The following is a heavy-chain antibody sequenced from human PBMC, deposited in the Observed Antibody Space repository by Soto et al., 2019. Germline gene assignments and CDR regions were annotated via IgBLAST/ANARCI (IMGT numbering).Heavy chain of an antibody. J-gene: IGHJ4*02. D-gene: IGHD1-26*01. V-gene: IGHV3-30*18. CDR3: AKEPIVGATAPTPIDY. CDR2: ISYDGSNK. Sequence: QVQLVESGGGVVQPGRSLRLSCAASGFTFSSYGMHWVRQAPGKGLEWVAVISYDGSNKYYADSVKGRFTISRDNSKNTLQMQMKSLRAEETAVYYCAKEPIVGATAPTPIDYWGQGTLVTVSS. CDR1: GFTFSSYG.